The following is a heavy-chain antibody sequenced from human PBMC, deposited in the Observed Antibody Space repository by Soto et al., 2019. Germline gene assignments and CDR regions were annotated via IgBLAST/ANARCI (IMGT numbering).Heavy chain of an antibody. CDR3: ARVPGP. J-gene: IGHJ5*02. V-gene: IGHV4-30-2*01. CDR1: GSSISSGGYS. Sequence: SETLSLTCAVSGSSISSGGYSWSWIRQPPGKGLEWIGYMYHSGSTYYNPSLKSRVTISIDRSKNQFSLKLSSVTAADTAVYYCARVPGPWGQGTLVTVSS. CDR2: MYHSGST.